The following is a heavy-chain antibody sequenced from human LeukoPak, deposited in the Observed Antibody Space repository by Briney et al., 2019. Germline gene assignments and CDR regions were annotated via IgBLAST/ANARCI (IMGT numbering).Heavy chain of an antibody. Sequence: GGSLRLSCAASGFTFSSYAMGWVRQAPGKGLEWVPGISGSGDSDSTYYADSVKGRFTISRDNSRNTLYLQMSSLRAEDTAVYYCAKADSSGWYESNWFDPWGQGTLVTVSS. CDR3: AKADSSGWYESNWFDP. D-gene: IGHD6-19*01. CDR1: GFTFSSYA. V-gene: IGHV3-23*01. CDR2: ISGSGDSDST. J-gene: IGHJ5*02.